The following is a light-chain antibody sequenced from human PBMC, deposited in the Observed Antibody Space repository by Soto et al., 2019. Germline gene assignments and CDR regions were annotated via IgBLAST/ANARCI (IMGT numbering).Light chain of an antibody. J-gene: IGLJ2*01. Sequence: QSALTQPRSVSGSPGQSVTISCTGTSSDVGGYNYVSWYQQHPGKAPKVMFYDVSKRPSGVPDRFSGSKSGNTASLTISGLQAEDEADYYCCSYAGSRALFGGGTKVTVL. CDR3: CSYAGSRAL. CDR2: DVS. V-gene: IGLV2-11*01. CDR1: SSDVGGYNY.